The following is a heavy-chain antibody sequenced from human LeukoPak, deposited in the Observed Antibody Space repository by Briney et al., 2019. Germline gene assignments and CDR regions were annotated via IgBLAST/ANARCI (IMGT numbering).Heavy chain of an antibody. CDR1: GGPINTYY. J-gene: IGHJ5*02. CDR3: AISTFYDSSGYGSLDP. D-gene: IGHD3-22*01. CDR2: ISYSGST. V-gene: IGHV4-59*01. Sequence: SETLSLTCTVSGGPINTYYWSWIRQPPGKGLEWIGYISYSGSTNYNPSLKSRVAISLDTSKNQFSLKLSSVTSADTAVYYCAISTFYDSSGYGSLDPWGQGTLVTVSS.